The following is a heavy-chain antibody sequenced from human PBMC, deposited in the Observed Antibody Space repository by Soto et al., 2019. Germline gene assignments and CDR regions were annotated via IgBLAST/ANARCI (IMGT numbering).Heavy chain of an antibody. CDR3: ARDKVRGVDY. CDR2: IYYSGST. V-gene: IGHV4-30-4*01. Sequence: PSETLSLTCTVSGGSISSGDYYWSWIRQPPGKGLEWSGYIYYSGSTYYNPSLKSRVTISVDTSKNQFSLKLSSVTAADTAVYYCARDKVRGVDYWGQGTLVTVAS. D-gene: IGHD3-10*01. J-gene: IGHJ4*02. CDR1: GGSISSGDYY.